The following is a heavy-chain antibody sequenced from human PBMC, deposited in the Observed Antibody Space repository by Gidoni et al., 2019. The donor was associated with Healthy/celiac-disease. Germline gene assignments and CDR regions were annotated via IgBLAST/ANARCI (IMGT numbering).Heavy chain of an antibody. Sequence: EVQLVESGGGLVQPGGSLRLSCAASGFTFGSYWMSWVRQAPGKGLEWVANIKQDGSEKYYVDSVKGRFTISRDNAKNSLYLQMNSLRAEDTAVYYCARGAGIAAAGTNTGMFDYWGQGTLVTVSS. J-gene: IGHJ4*02. CDR1: GFTFGSYW. CDR3: ARGAGIAAAGTNTGMFDY. CDR2: IKQDGSEK. D-gene: IGHD6-13*01. V-gene: IGHV3-7*01.